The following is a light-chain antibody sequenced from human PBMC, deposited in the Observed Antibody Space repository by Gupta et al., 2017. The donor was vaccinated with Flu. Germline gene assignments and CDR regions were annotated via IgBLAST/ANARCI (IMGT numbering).Light chain of an antibody. CDR3: QQRSNWPIT. V-gene: IGKV3D-11*01. CDR2: DAS. Sequence: EIVLTQSPATLSLSPGERATLSCKASQGVSSYLAWYQQKPCQAPRLLIYDASNRATGIPARFSGSGPGTDFTLTISSLEPEDFAVYYCQQRSNWPITFGQGTRLEIK. CDR1: QGVSSY. J-gene: IGKJ5*01.